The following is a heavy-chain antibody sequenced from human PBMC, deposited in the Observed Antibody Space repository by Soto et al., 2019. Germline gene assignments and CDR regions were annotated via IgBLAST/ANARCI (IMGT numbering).Heavy chain of an antibody. CDR1: GFTFSTYE. J-gene: IGHJ6*03. CDR3: ARRGYGSRWPNVYMDV. Sequence: EAQLVESGGGLVQPGGSLRRSCAASGFTFSTYEMHWVRQAPGKRLEYVSGISKNGAHTDYAKSVKCRFTICRDNSENTLYLQMGSLRAEAMALYYCARRGYGSRWPNVYMDVWGKGTTVTVSS. V-gene: IGHV3-64*01. CDR2: ISKNGAHT. D-gene: IGHD6-13*01.